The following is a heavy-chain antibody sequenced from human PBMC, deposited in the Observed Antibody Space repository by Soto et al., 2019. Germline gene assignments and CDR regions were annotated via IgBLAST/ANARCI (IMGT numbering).Heavy chain of an antibody. V-gene: IGHV4-59*01. CDR1: GGSISSYY. J-gene: IGHJ5*02. CDR2: IYYSGST. CDR3: ARAPYSSSWYSAGGNWFDP. D-gene: IGHD6-13*01. Sequence: SETLSLTCPVSGGSISSYYWSWIRQPPGKGLEWIGYIYYSGSTNYNPSLKSRVTISVDTSKNQFSLKLSSVTAADTAVYYCARAPYSSSWYSAGGNWFDPWGQGTLVTVSS.